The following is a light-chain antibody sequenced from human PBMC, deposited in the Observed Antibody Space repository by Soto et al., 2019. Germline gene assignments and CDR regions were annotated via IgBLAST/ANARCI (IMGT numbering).Light chain of an antibody. CDR1: QSVSSY. CDR3: QQRSNWPYT. V-gene: IGKV3-11*01. J-gene: IGKJ2*01. Sequence: EIVLTQSPATLSLSPGERATLSCRASQSVSSYLAWYQQKPGQAPRLLIYDASNRATGIPARFSGSGSGTDFTLTIGSLAPEDFAVYYCQQRSNWPYTFGQGTKLEIK. CDR2: DAS.